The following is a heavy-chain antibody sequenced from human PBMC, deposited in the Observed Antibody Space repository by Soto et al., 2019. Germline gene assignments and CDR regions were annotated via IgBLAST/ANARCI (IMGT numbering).Heavy chain of an antibody. CDR2: INPNSGGT. CDR3: ARDTAMVTGYYYGMDV. D-gene: IGHD5-18*01. CDR1: GYTFTGYD. J-gene: IGHJ6*02. V-gene: IGHV1-2*04. Sequence: GASVKVSCKASGYTFTGYDMHWVRQAPGQGLEWMGWINPNSGGTNYAQKFQGWVTMTRDTSISTAYMELSRLRSDDTAVYYCARDTAMVTGYYYGMDVWGQGTTVTVSS.